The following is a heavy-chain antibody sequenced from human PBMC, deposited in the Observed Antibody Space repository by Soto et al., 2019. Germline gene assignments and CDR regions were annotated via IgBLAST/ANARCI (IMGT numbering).Heavy chain of an antibody. CDR2: ISAYNGNT. CDR3: AREAKAAAGTFADYYYYGMDV. J-gene: IGHJ6*02. Sequence: ASVKVSCKASGYTFTSYGISWVRQAPGQGLEWMGWISAYNGNTNYAQKLQGRVTMTTDTSTSTAYMELRSLRSADTAVYYCAREAKAAAGTFADYYYYGMDVWGQGTTVTVSS. V-gene: IGHV1-18*01. CDR1: GYTFTSYG. D-gene: IGHD6-13*01.